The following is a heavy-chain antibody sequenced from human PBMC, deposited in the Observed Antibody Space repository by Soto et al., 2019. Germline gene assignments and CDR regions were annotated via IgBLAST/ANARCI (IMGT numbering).Heavy chain of an antibody. J-gene: IGHJ4*02. Sequence: TSETLSLTCPVSGGSISSSSYYWGWIRKPPGKGLEWIGNINYSGSTNYNPSLKSRVTISLDKSKNQFSLKLSSVTAADTAVYYCARVAVAGTRYDYWGQGTLVTSPQ. CDR3: ARVAVAGTRYDY. CDR1: GGSISSSSYY. D-gene: IGHD6-19*01. CDR2: INYSGST. V-gene: IGHV4-39*07.